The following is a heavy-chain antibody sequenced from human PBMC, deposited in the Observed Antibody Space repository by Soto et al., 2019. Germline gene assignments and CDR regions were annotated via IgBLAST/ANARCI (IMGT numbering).Heavy chain of an antibody. V-gene: IGHV4-34*01. Sequence: EPQCLTYAVYGGYFSFYYWSLILQPPGKGLEWIGEINHSGSTNYNPSLKSRVTISVDTSKNQFSLKLSSVTAADTAVYYCIVGATNRHLFAYWGQGTLVTVSS. CDR1: GGYFSFYY. CDR2: INHSGST. J-gene: IGHJ4*02. CDR3: IVGATNRHLFAY. D-gene: IGHD1-26*01.